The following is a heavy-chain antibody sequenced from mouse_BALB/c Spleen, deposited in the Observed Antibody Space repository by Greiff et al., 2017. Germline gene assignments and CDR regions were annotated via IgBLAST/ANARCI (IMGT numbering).Heavy chain of an antibody. V-gene: IGHV3-2*02. CDR1: GYSITSDYA. CDR3: ARGAGSSSGAMDY. Sequence: EVKLQESGPGLVKPSQSLSLTCTVTGYSITSDYAWNWIRQFPGNKLEWMGYISYSGSTSYNPSLKSRISITRDTSKNQFFLQLNSVTTEDTATYYCARGAGSSSGAMDYWGQGTSVTVSS. CDR2: ISYSGST. D-gene: IGHD1-1*01. J-gene: IGHJ4*01.